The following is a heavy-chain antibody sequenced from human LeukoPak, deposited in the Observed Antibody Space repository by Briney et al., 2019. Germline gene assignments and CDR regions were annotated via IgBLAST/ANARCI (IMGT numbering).Heavy chain of an antibody. CDR1: GYTFTGYY. V-gene: IGHV1-2*02. J-gene: IGHJ4*02. Sequence: ASVKVSCKASGYTFTGYYMHWARQAPGQGLEWMGWIDPNSGGTNYAQKFQGRVTMTRDTSINTAYMELSRLRSDDTAVYYCARNIAAAAQDYWGQGTLVTVS. CDR2: IDPNSGGT. D-gene: IGHD6-13*01. CDR3: ARNIAAAAQDY.